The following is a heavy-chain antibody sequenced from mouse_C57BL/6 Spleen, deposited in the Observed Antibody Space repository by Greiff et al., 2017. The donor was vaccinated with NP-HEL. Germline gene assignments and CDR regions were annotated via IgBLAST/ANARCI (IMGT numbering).Heavy chain of an antibody. CDR1: GYAFTNYL. CDR2: INPGSGGT. D-gene: IGHD4-1*01. J-gene: IGHJ2*01. V-gene: IGHV1-54*01. CDR3: ARGEAGDYFDY. Sequence: LVESGAELVRPGTSVKVSCKASGYAFTNYLIEWVKQRPGQGLEWIGVINPGSGGTNYNEKFKGKATLTADKSSSTAYMQLISLTSEDSAVYFCARGEAGDYFDYWGQGTTLTVSS.